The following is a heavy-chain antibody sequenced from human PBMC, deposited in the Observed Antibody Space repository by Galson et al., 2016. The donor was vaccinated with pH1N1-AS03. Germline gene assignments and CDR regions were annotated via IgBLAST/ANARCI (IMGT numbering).Heavy chain of an antibody. V-gene: IGHV3-23*01. J-gene: IGHJ4*02. Sequence: SLRLSCAASGFTFSGYAMNWVRQAPGEGLEWVSTISGSGGHTYYAGSVSGRFTISRDYSKNTLYLQMNSLRAEDTAAYYCVKDGVERAAAGFAYFDYWGQGTLVTVSS. D-gene: IGHD6-13*01. CDR1: GFTFSGYA. CDR2: ISGSGGHT. CDR3: VKDGVERAAAGFAYFDY.